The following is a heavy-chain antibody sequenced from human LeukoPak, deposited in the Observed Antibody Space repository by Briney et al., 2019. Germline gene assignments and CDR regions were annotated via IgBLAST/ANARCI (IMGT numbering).Heavy chain of an antibody. CDR3: VKWGSYYYGSGNWNGDY. Sequence: GGSLRLSCAASGFTFSSYWMHWVRQAPGKGLVWVSRISGDGRSTTYADSVKGRFTISRDNAKNTLYLQMNSLRADDTAVYYCVKWGSYYYGSGNWNGDYWGQGTLVTVSS. CDR2: ISGDGRST. CDR1: GFTFSSYW. V-gene: IGHV3-74*03. D-gene: IGHD3-10*01. J-gene: IGHJ4*02.